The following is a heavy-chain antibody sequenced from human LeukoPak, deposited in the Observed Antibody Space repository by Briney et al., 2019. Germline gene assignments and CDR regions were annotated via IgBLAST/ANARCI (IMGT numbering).Heavy chain of an antibody. D-gene: IGHD3-22*01. CDR3: ARDSSGYYFGFAFDI. CDR2: INTNTGNP. Sequence: GASVKVSCKASGYTFTSCAMNWVRQAPGQGLEWMGWINTNTGNPTYAQGFTGRFVFSLDTSVSTAYLQISSLKAEDTAVYYCARDSSGYYFGFAFDIWGQGTMVTVSS. V-gene: IGHV7-4-1*02. CDR1: GYTFTSCA. J-gene: IGHJ3*02.